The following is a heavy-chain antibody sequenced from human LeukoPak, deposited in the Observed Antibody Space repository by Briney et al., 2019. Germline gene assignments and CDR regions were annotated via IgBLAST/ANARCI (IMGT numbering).Heavy chain of an antibody. CDR2: ISSSSSTI. D-gene: IGHD3-10*01. CDR3: ARDLGDYGSGSYFDY. V-gene: IGHV3-48*02. J-gene: IGHJ4*02. CDR1: GFTFSSYS. Sequence: GGSLRLSCAASGFTFSSYSMNWVRQAPGKGLEWVSYISSSSSTIYYADSVKGRFTISRDNAKNSLYLQMNSLRDEDTAVYYCARDLGDYGSGSYFDYWGQGTLVTVSS.